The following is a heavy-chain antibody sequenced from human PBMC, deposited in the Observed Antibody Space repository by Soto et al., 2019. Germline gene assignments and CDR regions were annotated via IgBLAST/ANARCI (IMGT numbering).Heavy chain of an antibody. CDR3: ARDLGNYDFWSGVLGY. CDR2: IYYSGST. Sequence: SETLSLTYTVSGGSISSGGYYWSWIRQHPGKGLEWIGYIYYSGSTYYNPSLKSRVTISVDTSKNQFSLKLSSVTAADTAVYYCARDLGNYDFWSGVLGYWGQGTLVTVSS. D-gene: IGHD3-3*01. J-gene: IGHJ4*02. V-gene: IGHV4-31*03. CDR1: GGSISSGGYY.